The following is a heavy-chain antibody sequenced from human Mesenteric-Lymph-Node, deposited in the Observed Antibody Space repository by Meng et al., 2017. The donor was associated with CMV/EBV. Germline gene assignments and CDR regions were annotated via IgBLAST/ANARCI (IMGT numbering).Heavy chain of an antibody. J-gene: IGHJ4*02. CDR1: GFTFNRFS. Sequence: GESLKISCAASGFTFNRFSMHWVRQTRGKGLEWVTVTSYDGSNKYYADSVKGRFTISRDNSKNTLYLQMDSLRVEDTAIYYCARDLEGPNPTWGQGTLVTVSS. CDR2: TSYDGSNK. V-gene: IGHV3-30*04. D-gene: IGHD3-3*01. CDR3: ARDLEGPNPT.